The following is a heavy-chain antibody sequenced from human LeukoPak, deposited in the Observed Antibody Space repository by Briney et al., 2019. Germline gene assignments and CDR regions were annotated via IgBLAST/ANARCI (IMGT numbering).Heavy chain of an antibody. V-gene: IGHV3-49*04. D-gene: IGHD6-19*01. Sequence: PGRSLRLSCTASGFTFGDYTFSWVRQAPGKGLEWVGFIRSKASVGTTEYAASVQGRFTISRDDSKSIAYLQMNSLKTEDTGIYYCSRSLTTGWYGWLDPWGQGTLVTVSS. CDR3: SRSLTTGWYGWLDP. CDR2: IRSKASVGTT. CDR1: GFTFGDYT. J-gene: IGHJ5*02.